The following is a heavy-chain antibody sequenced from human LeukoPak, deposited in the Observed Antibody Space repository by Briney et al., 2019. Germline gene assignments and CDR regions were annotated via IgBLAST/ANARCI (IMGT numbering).Heavy chain of an antibody. CDR1: GYSFTSYY. V-gene: IGHV1-46*01. CDR2: INPSGGST. Sequence: ASVKVSCKASGYSFTSYYIHWVRLAPGQGLEWMGVINPSGGSTRYAQKFQDRVTMTTDTSTSTAYMELRSLRSDDTAVYYCARGLPPYYWGQGTLVTVSS. J-gene: IGHJ4*02. CDR3: ARGLPPYY.